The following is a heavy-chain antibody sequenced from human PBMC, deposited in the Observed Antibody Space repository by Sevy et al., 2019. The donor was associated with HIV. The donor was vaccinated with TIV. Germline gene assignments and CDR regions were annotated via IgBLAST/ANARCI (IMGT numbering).Heavy chain of an antibody. CDR2: ISGRGGST. D-gene: IGHD3-10*01. J-gene: IGHJ4*02. Sequence: GGSLRLSCAASGFTFSSYAMSWVRQAPGKGLEWVSAISGRGGSTYYADSVKGRFTISRDNSKNTLYLQMNSLRAEDTAVYYCAKDPSSYYYGSGSYYFDYWGQGTLVTVSS. CDR3: AKDPSSYYYGSGSYYFDY. CDR1: GFTFSSYA. V-gene: IGHV3-23*01.